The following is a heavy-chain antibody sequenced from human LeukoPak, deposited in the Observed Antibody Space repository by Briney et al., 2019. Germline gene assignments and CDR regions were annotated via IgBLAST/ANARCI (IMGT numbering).Heavy chain of an antibody. V-gene: IGHV3-23*01. CDR3: ARVITMATIWYYYYMDV. CDR2: ISGSGGST. J-gene: IGHJ6*03. D-gene: IGHD5-24*01. CDR1: GFTFSSYG. Sequence: PGGSLRLSCAASGFTFSSYGMSWVRQAPGKGLEWVSAISGSGGSTYYADSVKGRFTISRDNSKNTLYLQMNSLRAEDTAVYYCARVITMATIWYYYYMDVWGKGTTVTISS.